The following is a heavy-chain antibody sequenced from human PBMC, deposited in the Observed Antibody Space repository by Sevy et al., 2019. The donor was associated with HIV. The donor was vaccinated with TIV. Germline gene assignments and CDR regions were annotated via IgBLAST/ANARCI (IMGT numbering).Heavy chain of an antibody. CDR3: ASGGYSSSWPHFDY. V-gene: IGHV4-38-2*02. Sequence: SETLSLTCTVSGYSISSGYYWGWIRQPPGKGLEWIGSIYHSGSTYYNPSLKSRVTISVDTSKNQFSLKLSSVTAADTAVYYCASGGYSSSWPHFDYWGQGTLATVSS. CDR1: GYSISSGYY. D-gene: IGHD6-13*01. CDR2: IYHSGST. J-gene: IGHJ4*02.